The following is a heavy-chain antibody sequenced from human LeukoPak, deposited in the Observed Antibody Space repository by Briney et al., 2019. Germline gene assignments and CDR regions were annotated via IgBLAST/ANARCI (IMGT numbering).Heavy chain of an antibody. D-gene: IGHD3-10*01. Sequence: PGRSLRLSCAASGFTFDDYAMHWVRQAPGKGLEWVSGISWNSGSIGYADSVKGRFTISRDNAKNSLFLQMNSLRAEDTALYYCGKGYGSGEGYHIDHWGQGTLVTVSS. CDR3: GKGYGSGEGYHIDH. V-gene: IGHV3-9*01. J-gene: IGHJ4*02. CDR2: ISWNSGSI. CDR1: GFTFDDYA.